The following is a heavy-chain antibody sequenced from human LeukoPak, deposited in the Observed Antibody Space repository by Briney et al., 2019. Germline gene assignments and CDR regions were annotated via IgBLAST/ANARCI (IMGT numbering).Heavy chain of an antibody. CDR3: VRDLGGRSGH. V-gene: IGHV3-74*01. J-gene: IGHJ4*02. CDR2: INEDGSTT. D-gene: IGHD1-26*01. Sequence: GGSLRLSWAASGFTFSSNWMHWVRQAPGKGLVWVSRINEDGSTTNYADSVKGRSTIFRDNAKNTLYLQMNSLRAEDTAVYYCVRDLGGRSGHWGQGTLVTVSS. CDR1: GFTFSSNW.